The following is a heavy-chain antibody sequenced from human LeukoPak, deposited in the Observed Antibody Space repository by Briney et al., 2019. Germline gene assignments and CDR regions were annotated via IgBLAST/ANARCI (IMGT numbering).Heavy chain of an antibody. Sequence: GASVKVSCKASGGTFSSYAISWVRQAPGQGLEWMGRIIPIFGTANYAQKFQGRVTITADESTSTAYMELSSLRSEDTAVYYCARGRFSSSWYYSVVDYWGQGTLVTASS. V-gene: IGHV1-69*13. D-gene: IGHD6-13*01. CDR3: ARGRFSSSWYYSVVDY. J-gene: IGHJ4*02. CDR2: IIPIFGTA. CDR1: GGTFSSYA.